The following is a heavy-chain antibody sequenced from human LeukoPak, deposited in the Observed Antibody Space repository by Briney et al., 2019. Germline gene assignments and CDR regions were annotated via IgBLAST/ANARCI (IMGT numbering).Heavy chain of an antibody. J-gene: IGHJ4*02. D-gene: IGHD1-1*01. V-gene: IGHV4-39*01. Sequence: SEALSLTCTVSGGSISSSGQYWGWIRQPPGKGLEWIGTIYYSGSTYYNPSLKSRVTVSVDTSKNQFSLKLSSVTAADTAVYYCARQVQGVIRPDYWGQGTLVTVSS. CDR2: IYYSGST. CDR1: GGSISSSGQY. CDR3: ARQVQGVIRPDY.